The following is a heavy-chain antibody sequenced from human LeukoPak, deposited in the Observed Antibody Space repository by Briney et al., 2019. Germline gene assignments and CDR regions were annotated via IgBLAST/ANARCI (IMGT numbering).Heavy chain of an antibody. J-gene: IGHJ6*02. CDR3: ARVPRGNDFWSGYYYYYYYGMDV. CDR2: IYYSGST. V-gene: IGHV4-39*07. D-gene: IGHD3-3*01. Sequence: PSETLSLTCTVSGGSISSSSYYWGWIRQPPGKGLEWIGSIYYSGSTYYNPSLKSRVTISVDTSKNQFSLKLSSVTAADTAVYYCARVPRGNDFWSGYYYYYYYGMDVWGQGTTVTVSS. CDR1: GGSISSSSYY.